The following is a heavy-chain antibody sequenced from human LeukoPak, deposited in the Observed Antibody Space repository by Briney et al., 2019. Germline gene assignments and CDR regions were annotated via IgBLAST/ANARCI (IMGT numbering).Heavy chain of an antibody. J-gene: IGHJ4*02. CDR1: GFTFSSYA. CDR3: AKDGGLWVSAHWGDS. Sequence: GGSLGLSCAASGFTFSSYAMHWVRQAPGKGLEWVSTITTSDGNTYYADSVKGRFTVSRDNSRNTLFLQMNSLRAEDTAVYYCAKDGGLWVSAHWGDSWGRGTLVTVSS. CDR2: ITTSDGNT. V-gene: IGHV3-23*01. D-gene: IGHD7-27*01.